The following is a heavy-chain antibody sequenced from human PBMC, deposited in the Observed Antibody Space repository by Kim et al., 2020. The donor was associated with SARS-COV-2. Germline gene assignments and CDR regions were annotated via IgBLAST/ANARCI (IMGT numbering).Heavy chain of an antibody. CDR1: GFTFSIYW. D-gene: IGHD3-10*01. CDR3: ARGSYYDSGSYYNMDV. Sequence: GGSLRLSCAASGFTFSIYWMGWVRQAPGKGLEWVAIIHHDGNEKYSVDSVKGRFTISRDNAKNSLYLQMSSLRAEDTAVYYCARGSYYDSGSYYNMDVWGQGTTVTVSS. V-gene: IGHV3-7*03. CDR2: IHHDGNEK. J-gene: IGHJ6*02.